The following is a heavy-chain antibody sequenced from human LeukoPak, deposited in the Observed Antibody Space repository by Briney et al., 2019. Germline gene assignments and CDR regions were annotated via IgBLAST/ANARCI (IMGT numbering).Heavy chain of an antibody. CDR3: ARRGSSGYYPAFDI. CDR1: GGSISSYY. V-gene: IGHV4-4*07. Sequence: SETLSLTXTVSGGSISSYYWSWIRQPAGKGLEWIGRIYTSGSTNYNPSLKSRVTMSVDTSKNQFSLKLSSVTAADTAVYYCARRGSSGYYPAFDIWGQGTMVTVSS. D-gene: IGHD3-22*01. CDR2: IYTSGST. J-gene: IGHJ3*02.